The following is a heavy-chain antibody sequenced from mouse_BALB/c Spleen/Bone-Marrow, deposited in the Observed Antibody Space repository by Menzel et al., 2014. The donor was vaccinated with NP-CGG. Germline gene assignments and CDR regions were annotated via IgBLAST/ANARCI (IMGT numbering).Heavy chain of an antibody. CDR2: ILPGSGST. Sequence: VQLQQSGAELMKPGASVKISCKATGYTFSSYWIEWVKQRPGHGLEWIGEILPGSGSTNYNEKFKGKATFTADTSSNTAYMQLSSLTSEDSAVYYCARGIDYYAMDYWGQGTSVTVSS. V-gene: IGHV1-9*01. CDR1: GYTFSSYW. CDR3: ARGIDYYAMDY. J-gene: IGHJ4*01.